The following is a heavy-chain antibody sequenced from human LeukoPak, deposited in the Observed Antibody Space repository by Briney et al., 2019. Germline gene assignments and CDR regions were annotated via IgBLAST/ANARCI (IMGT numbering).Heavy chain of an antibody. V-gene: IGHV4-59*11. CDR3: ARGLYGDYTPSRWFDP. CDR1: GGSISSHY. J-gene: IGHJ5*02. D-gene: IGHD4-17*01. CDR2: IYYSGST. Sequence: SETLSLTCTVSGGSISSHYWSWIRQPPGRGLEWIGYIYYSGSTSYNPSLKSRVTISVDTSKNQFSLKLSSVTAADTAVYYCARGLYGDYTPSRWFDPLGQGTLVNVSS.